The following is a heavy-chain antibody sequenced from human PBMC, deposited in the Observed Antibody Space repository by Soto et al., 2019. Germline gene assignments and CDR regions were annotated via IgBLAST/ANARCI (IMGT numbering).Heavy chain of an antibody. CDR1: GFTFSIYW. V-gene: IGHV3-74*01. CDR3: ARNLLDLYSSSPGIDY. Sequence: EVQLVESGGGLVQPGGSLRLSCAASGFTFSIYWMHWVRQAPGKGLVWVSRINSDGSSTSYADSVKGRFTISRDNAKNTLYLQMNSLRAEDTAVYYCARNLLDLYSSSPGIDYWGQGTLDTVSS. CDR2: INSDGSST. D-gene: IGHD6-6*01. J-gene: IGHJ4*02.